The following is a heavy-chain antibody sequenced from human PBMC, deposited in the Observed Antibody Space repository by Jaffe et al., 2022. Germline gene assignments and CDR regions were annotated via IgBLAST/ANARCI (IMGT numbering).Heavy chain of an antibody. J-gene: IGHJ3*02. D-gene: IGHD3-9*01. Sequence: QVQLVQSGAEVKKPGASVKVSCKASGYTFTSYYMHWVRQAPGQGLEWMGIINPSGGSTSYAQKFQGRVTMTRDTSTSTVYMELSSLRSEDTAVYYCARVLLSRYFDWVSYMPGPANSAGDAFDIWGQGTMVTVSS. CDR3: ARVLLSRYFDWVSYMPGPANSAGDAFDI. V-gene: IGHV1-46*01. CDR2: INPSGGST. CDR1: GYTFTSYY.